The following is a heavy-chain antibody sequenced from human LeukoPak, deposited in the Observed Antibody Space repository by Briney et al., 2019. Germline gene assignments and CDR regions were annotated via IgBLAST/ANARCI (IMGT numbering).Heavy chain of an antibody. CDR3: ARRWNYGRNYYIDV. J-gene: IGHJ6*03. CDR1: GGTLSNYY. V-gene: IGHV4-34*01. CDR2: INDNGRI. D-gene: IGHD1-7*01. Sequence: PSETLSLTCAVYGGTLSNYYWRWIRQPPGKGLEWMGEINDNGRINYNPSLMSRVTVPVDPSKNQFSLSLTSVTATDTAVYYCARRWNYGRNYYIDVWGKGATVSVSS.